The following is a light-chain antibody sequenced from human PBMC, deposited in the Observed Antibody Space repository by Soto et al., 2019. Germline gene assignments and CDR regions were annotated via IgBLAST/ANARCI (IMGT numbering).Light chain of an antibody. J-gene: IGKJ1*01. CDR2: KAS. CDR1: QSIGSW. CDR3: QQYNSYSPT. V-gene: IGKV1-5*03. Sequence: MHISQAPSILSATVEDRVTITNRASQSIGSWVAWYQQKPGRAPNLLIHKASHLESGVPSRFSGSGSGTEFTLTISSLQPDDFATYYCQQYNSYSPTFGQGSKVDI.